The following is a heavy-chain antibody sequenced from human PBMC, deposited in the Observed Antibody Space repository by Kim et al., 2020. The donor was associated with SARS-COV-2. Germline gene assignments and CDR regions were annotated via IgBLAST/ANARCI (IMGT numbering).Heavy chain of an antibody. D-gene: IGHD2-15*01. CDR2: ISGDGGST. V-gene: IGHV3-43*02. CDR3: AKDGGMATQPRYFQH. J-gene: IGHJ1*01. CDR1: GFTFDDYA. Sequence: GGSLRLSCAASGFTFDDYAMHWVRQAPGKGLEWVSLISGDGGSTYYADSVKGRFTISRDNSKNSLYLQMNSLRTEDTALYYCAKDGGMATQPRYFQHWGQGTLVTVSS.